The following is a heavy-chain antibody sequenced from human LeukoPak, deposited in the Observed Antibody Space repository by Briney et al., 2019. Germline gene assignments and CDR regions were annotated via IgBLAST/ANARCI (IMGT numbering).Heavy chain of an antibody. J-gene: IGHJ4*02. CDR2: IYPGDSDT. V-gene: IGHV5-51*01. CDR1: GYRFSNYW. Sequence: GESLKISCKGSGYRFSNYWIGWVRQMPGKGLEWMGIIYPGDSDTRYSPSLQGQVTISADKSISTAYLQWSSLKASDTAMYYCARRLYSYFDYWGQGTLVTVSS. D-gene: IGHD3-16*01. CDR3: ARRLYSYFDY.